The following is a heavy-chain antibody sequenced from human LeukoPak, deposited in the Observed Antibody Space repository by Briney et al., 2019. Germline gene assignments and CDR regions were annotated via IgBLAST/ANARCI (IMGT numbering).Heavy chain of an antibody. V-gene: IGHV3-30*03. J-gene: IGHJ4*02. D-gene: IGHD5-18*01. CDR1: GFTFSSYG. CDR2: ISYDGSNK. CDR3: ARVDTAMAGVDY. Sequence: PGGSLRLSCAASGFTFSSYGMHWVRQAPGKGLEWVAVISYDGSNKYYADSVKGRFTISRDNSKNTLYLQMNSLRAEDTAVYYCARVDTAMAGVDYWGQGTLVTVSS.